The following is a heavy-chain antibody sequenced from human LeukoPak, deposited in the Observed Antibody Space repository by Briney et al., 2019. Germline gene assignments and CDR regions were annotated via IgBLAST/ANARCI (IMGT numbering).Heavy chain of an antibody. Sequence: SGGSLRLSCAASGLTFSSYAMSWVRQAPGKGLEWVSAISGSGGSTYYADSVKGRFTISRDNSKNTLYLQMNSLRAEDTAVYYCAKVRTNIVVAGFDYWGQGTLVTVSS. V-gene: IGHV3-23*01. CDR1: GLTFSSYA. CDR2: ISGSGGST. CDR3: AKVRTNIVVAGFDY. D-gene: IGHD6-19*01. J-gene: IGHJ4*02.